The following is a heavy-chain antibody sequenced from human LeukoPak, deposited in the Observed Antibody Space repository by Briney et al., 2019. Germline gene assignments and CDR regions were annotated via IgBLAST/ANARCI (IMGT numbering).Heavy chain of an antibody. J-gene: IGHJ4*02. V-gene: IGHV4-38-2*02. CDR2: FYHYRSP. D-gene: IGHD3-16*01. CDR3: ARDPGGIDY. CDR1: GHSISSGYY. Sequence: SETLSLTCTVSGHSISSGYYWGWIRQPPGKGLEWIGTFYHYRSPFYNPSLKSRVSISVDTSKNQFSLNLSSVTAADTAVYYCARDPGGIDYWGQGTLVTVSS.